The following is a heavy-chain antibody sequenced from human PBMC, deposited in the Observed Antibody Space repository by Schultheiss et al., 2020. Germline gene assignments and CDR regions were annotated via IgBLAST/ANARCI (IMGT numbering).Heavy chain of an antibody. CDR3: ARDRGGGGYCSGGTCYGWFDP. D-gene: IGHD2-15*01. J-gene: IGHJ5*02. Sequence: GESLKISCAASGFTVSSSYMSWVRQAPGKGLEWVSVIYSGGNTYYADSVKGRFTISRDGSKNTLYLQMNSLRAEDTAVYYCARDRGGGGYCSGGTCYGWFDPWGQGTLVTVSS. V-gene: IGHV3-66*02. CDR2: IYSGGNT. CDR1: GFTVSSSY.